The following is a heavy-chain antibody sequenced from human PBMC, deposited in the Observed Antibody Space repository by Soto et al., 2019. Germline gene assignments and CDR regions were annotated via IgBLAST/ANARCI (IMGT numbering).Heavy chain of an antibody. J-gene: IGHJ6*02. CDR3: ARGRDYGDSYYYYYGMDV. V-gene: IGHV1-18*01. Sequence: VASVKVSCKASGYTFTSYGISWVRQAPGQGLEWMGWISAYNGNTNYAQKLQGRVTMTTDTSTSTAYMELRSLGSDDTAVYYCARGRDYGDSYYYYYGMDVWGQGTTVTVSS. CDR1: GYTFTSYG. CDR2: ISAYNGNT. D-gene: IGHD4-17*01.